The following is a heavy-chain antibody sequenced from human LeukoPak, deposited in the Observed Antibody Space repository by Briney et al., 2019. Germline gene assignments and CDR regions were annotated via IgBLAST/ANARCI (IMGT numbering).Heavy chain of an antibody. J-gene: IGHJ6*03. D-gene: IGHD3-10*01. CDR1: GGSFSGYY. CDR2: INHSGST. CDR3: ARSLPSRFGELYRYYYYYMDV. V-gene: IGHV4-34*01. Sequence: SETLSLTCAVYGGSFSGYYWSWIRQPPGKGLEWIGEINHSGSTNYNPSLKSRVTISVDTSKNQFSLKLSSVTAADTAVYYCARSLPSRFGELYRYYYYYMDVWGKGTTVTISS.